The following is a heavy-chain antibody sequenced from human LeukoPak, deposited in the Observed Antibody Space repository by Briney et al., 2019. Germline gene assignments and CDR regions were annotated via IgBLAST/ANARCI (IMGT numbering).Heavy chain of an antibody. CDR3: ARSNRGYSSGRRYFDY. CDR1: GGSISSSSYY. J-gene: IGHJ4*02. V-gene: IGHV4-39*01. Sequence: PSETLSLTCTVSGGSISSSSYYWGWIRQPPGKGLEWIGSIYYSGSTYYNPSLKSRVTISVDTSKNQFSLKLSSVTAEDTAVYYCARSNRGYSSGRRYFDYWGQGTLVTVSS. D-gene: IGHD6-19*01. CDR2: IYYSGST.